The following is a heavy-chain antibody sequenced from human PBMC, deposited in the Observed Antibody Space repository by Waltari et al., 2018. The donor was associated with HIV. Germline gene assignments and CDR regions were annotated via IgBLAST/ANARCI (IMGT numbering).Heavy chain of an antibody. CDR2: IWYDGRKK. CDR3: ARGVHDFYYGMDV. CDR1: GFTFSSYG. V-gene: IGHV3-33*01. J-gene: IGHJ6*02. Sequence: QVQLVESGGGVVQPRRSLRLSCEVSGFTFSSYGMHWVRQAPGKGLEWVAVIWYDGRKKYYADSVNARFTISRDNSKNTLYLQMNSLRDEDTAVYYCARGVHDFYYGMDVWSQGTSVTFSS.